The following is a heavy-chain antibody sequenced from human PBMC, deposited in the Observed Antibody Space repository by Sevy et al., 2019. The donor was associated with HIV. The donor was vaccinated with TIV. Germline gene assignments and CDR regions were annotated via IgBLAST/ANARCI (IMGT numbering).Heavy chain of an antibody. D-gene: IGHD4-17*01. CDR2: IYPGDSDT. J-gene: IGHJ3*01. CDR1: GYNFTSYW. V-gene: IGHV5-51*01. CDR3: ARGGILLRDGFDV. Sequence: GESLKISCKGSGYNFTSYWIGWVRQMPGKGLEWMGIIYPGDSDTRYSPSFQGQVTISVDESITTAYLHWNNLKASDTAIYYCARGGILLRDGFDVWGQGTMVTVSS.